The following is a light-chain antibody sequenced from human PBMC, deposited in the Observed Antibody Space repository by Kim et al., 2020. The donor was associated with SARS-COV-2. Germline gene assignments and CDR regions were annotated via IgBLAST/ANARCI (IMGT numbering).Light chain of an antibody. V-gene: IGKV3-20*01. Sequence: IVLTQSPGTLSLSPGERATLSCRASQNLGSTYLAWYQQKPGQTPRLLIYAASSRAPGIPDRFIGSGSGTDFTLTISRLEPEDSAVYYCQEYASIFGGGTKVDIK. J-gene: IGKJ4*01. CDR2: AAS. CDR1: QNLGSTY. CDR3: QEYASI.